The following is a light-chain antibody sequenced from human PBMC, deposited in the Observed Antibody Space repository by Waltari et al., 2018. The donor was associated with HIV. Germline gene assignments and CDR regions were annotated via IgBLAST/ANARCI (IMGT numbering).Light chain of an antibody. CDR2: WAT. CDR1: QTVLYSSNKKNF. CDR3: QQYYSTPYT. V-gene: IGKV4-1*01. Sequence: DIVMTQSPDSLAVPLGERATITCNSSQTVLYSSNKKNFLSWYQQKPGQPPKLLISWATTRDSGVPDQFSGSGSGTDFTLTVSSPQAEDVAFYYCQQYYSTPYTFGRGTKV. J-gene: IGKJ2*01.